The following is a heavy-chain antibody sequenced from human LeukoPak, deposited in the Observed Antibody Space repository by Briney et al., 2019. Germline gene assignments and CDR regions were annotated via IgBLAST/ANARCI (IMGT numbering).Heavy chain of an antibody. Sequence: GGSLRLSCAASGFTFGRSAMSWVRQAPGKGSEWVSTFSRSGPDTYYADSVKGRFTIFRDNSKNTLYLQMNSLRAEDTAVYYCAKGSLGSWYYFDYWGQGTLVTVSS. CDR1: GFTFGRSA. J-gene: IGHJ4*02. CDR3: AKGSLGSWYYFDY. D-gene: IGHD6-13*01. V-gene: IGHV3-23*01. CDR2: FSRSGPDT.